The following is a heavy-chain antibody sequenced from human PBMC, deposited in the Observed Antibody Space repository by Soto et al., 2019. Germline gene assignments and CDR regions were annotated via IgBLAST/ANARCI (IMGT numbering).Heavy chain of an antibody. V-gene: IGHV3-23*01. D-gene: IGHD3-22*01. CDR3: AKGSGYYYDRSGYLYNYYGMDV. CDR2: ISGSGSST. Sequence: GGSLRLSCAASGFTFSSYAMSWVRQAPGKGLEWVSAISGSGSSTYYADSVKGRFTISRDNSKSTLFLQMNSLRADDTAVYYCAKGSGYYYDRSGYLYNYYGMDVWGQGTTVTSP. CDR1: GFTFSSYA. J-gene: IGHJ6*02.